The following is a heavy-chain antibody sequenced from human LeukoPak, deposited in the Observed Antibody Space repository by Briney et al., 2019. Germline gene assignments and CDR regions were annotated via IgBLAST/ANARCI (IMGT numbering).Heavy chain of an antibody. D-gene: IGHD2-21*01. CDR3: ASSGGGDCLDY. CDR2: IYYSGST. V-gene: IGHV4-31*03. J-gene: IGHJ4*02. CDR1: GGSISSGGYY. Sequence: PSETLSLTCTVSGGSISSGGYYWSWIRQYPGKGLEWIGYIYYSGSTYCNPSLKSRVTISVDTSKNQFSLKLSSVTAADTAVYYCASSGGGDCLDYWGQGTLVTVSS.